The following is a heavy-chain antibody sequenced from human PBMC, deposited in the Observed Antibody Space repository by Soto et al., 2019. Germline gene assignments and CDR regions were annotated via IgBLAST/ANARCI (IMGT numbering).Heavy chain of an antibody. V-gene: IGHV3-53*01. CDR3: ARGPHYTNLDY. Sequence: GGSLRLSCAASGFTVSRNYMTWVRQAPGKGLEWVSVTYSGGTTYYADSVKGRFTISRDNSKNTLYLQMNSLGAEDTAVYYCARGPHYTNLDYWGQGTLVTVSS. J-gene: IGHJ4*02. CDR1: GFTVSRNY. D-gene: IGHD4-4*01. CDR2: TYSGGTT.